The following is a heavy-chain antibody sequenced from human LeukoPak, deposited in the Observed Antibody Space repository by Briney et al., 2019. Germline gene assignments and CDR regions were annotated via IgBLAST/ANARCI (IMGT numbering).Heavy chain of an antibody. J-gene: IGHJ5*02. CDR2: INPNSGGT. V-gene: IGHV1-2*02. Sequence: ASVKVSCKASGYTFTGYYMHWVRQAPGQGLEWMGWINPNSGGTNYAQKFQGRVPMTRDTSISTAYMELSRLRSDDTAVYYCARDRMVRGVIPNWFDPWGQGTLVTVSS. CDR3: ARDRMVRGVIPNWFDP. CDR1: GYTFTGYY. D-gene: IGHD3-10*01.